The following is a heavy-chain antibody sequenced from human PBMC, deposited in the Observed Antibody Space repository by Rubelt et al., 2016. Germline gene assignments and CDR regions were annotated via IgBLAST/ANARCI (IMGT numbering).Heavy chain of an antibody. CDR2: IDWDDDK. CDR1: GFSLSTSGMC. D-gene: IGHD3-22*01. CDR3: ARITRYYDNGFAFDI. Sequence: QVTLRESGPALVKPTQTLTLTCTFSGFSLSTSGMCVSWISQPPGKALEWVALIDWDDDKYYSTSLKTRLTISKDTSKNQVVLTMTNMDPVDTATYYCARITRYYDNGFAFDIWGQGTMVTVSS. V-gene: IGHV2-70*01. J-gene: IGHJ3*02.